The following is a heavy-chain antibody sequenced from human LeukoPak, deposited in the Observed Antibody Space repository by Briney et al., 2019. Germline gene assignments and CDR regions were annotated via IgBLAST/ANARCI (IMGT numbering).Heavy chain of an antibody. CDR1: GFTFRNYW. V-gene: IGHV3-74*01. Sequence: GGSLRLSCAASGFTFRNYWIHWVRQAPGKGLVWVSRIDSDGTTTNYADSVKGRFTISRDNAENTVHLQMNSLRAEDTAVYYCARDLYYPDDYWGQGTLVTVSS. CDR3: ARDLYYPDDY. D-gene: IGHD3-10*01. J-gene: IGHJ4*02. CDR2: IDSDGTTT.